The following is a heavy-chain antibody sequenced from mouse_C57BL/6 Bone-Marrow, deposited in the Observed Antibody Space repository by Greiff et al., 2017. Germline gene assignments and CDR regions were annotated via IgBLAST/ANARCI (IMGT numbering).Heavy chain of an antibody. Sequence: QVQLQQPGAELVMPGASVKLSCKASGYTFTSYWMHWVKQRPGQGLEWIGEIDPSDSYTNYNQKFKGKSTLTVDKSSSTAYMQLSSLTSEDSAVYYCATSTGTTAVYWYFGVWGTGTTVTVSS. CDR3: ATSTGTTAVYWYFGV. CDR1: GYTFTSYW. CDR2: IDPSDSYT. V-gene: IGHV1-69*01. J-gene: IGHJ1*03. D-gene: IGHD4-1*02.